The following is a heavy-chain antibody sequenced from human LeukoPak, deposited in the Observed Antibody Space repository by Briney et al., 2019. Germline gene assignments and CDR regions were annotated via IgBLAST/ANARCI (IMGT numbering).Heavy chain of an antibody. D-gene: IGHD5-24*01. Sequence: PSETLSLTCTVSGGSISSFYCSWIRQPPGKGLEWIGYIYHSGSAKYNPSLKSRVTISVDTSKNQFSLKLSSVTAADTAVYYCARQPVEMSTIAAIDYWGQGTLVTVSS. CDR3: ARQPVEMSTIAAIDY. J-gene: IGHJ4*02. CDR2: IYHSGSA. V-gene: IGHV4-59*01. CDR1: GGSISSFY.